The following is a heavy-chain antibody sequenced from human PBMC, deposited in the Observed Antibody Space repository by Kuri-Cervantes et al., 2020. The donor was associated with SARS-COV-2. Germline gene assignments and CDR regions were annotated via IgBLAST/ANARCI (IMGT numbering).Heavy chain of an antibody. CDR3: ERGGDIVVVPAAPRMNY. J-gene: IGHJ4*02. Sequence: ASVKVSCKASGYTFTGYYMHWVRQAPGQGLEWMGWINPNSGGTNYAQKFQGRVTMTRDTSISTAYMELSRLRSDDTAVYYCERGGDIVVVPAAPRMNYWGQGTLVTVSS. D-gene: IGHD2-2*01. CDR1: GYTFTGYY. CDR2: INPNSGGT. V-gene: IGHV1-2*02.